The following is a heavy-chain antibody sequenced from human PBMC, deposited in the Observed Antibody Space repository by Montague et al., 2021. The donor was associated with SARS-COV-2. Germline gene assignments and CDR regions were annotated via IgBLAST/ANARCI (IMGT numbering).Heavy chain of an antibody. CDR1: GGSIGSGNYY. V-gene: IGHV4-39*07. CDR3: ARDIGGATSDH. CDR2: ISSSGTS. Sequence: SETLSLTCSVSGGSIGSGNYYWGWIRQFPGLGLEWMGAISSSGTSYYLPSLRSRVTISRETSQNQFSLRLSSVTAADTAVYYCARDIGGATSDHWGQGIMVTVST. J-gene: IGHJ4*02. D-gene: IGHD3-16*01.